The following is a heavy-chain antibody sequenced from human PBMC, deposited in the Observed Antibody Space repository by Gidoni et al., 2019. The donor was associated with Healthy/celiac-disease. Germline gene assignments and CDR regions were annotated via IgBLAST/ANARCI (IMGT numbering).Heavy chain of an antibody. CDR1: GFTFSSYS. Sequence: EVQLVASGGGLVKPGGSLSLSCAASGFTFSSYSMNGVRQAPGKGLEWVSSISSSSSYICYADSLTGRFTISRDNAKNSLYLQMNSLRAEDTAVYYCARDEVLLWFGELFGPSWYYGMDVWGQGTTVTVSS. J-gene: IGHJ6*02. CDR2: ISSSSSYI. CDR3: ARDEVLLWFGELFGPSWYYGMDV. D-gene: IGHD3-10*01. V-gene: IGHV3-21*01.